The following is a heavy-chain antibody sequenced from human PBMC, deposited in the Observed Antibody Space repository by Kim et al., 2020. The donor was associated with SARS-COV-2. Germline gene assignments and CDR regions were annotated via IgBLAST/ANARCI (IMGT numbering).Heavy chain of an antibody. J-gene: IGHJ6*02. V-gene: IGHV1-69*13. Sequence: SVKVSCKASGGTFSSYAISWVRQAPGQGLEWMGGIIPIFGTANYAQKFQGRVTITADESTSTAYMELSSLRSEDTAVYYCARRVGAKSHYYGMDVWGQGTTVTVSS. D-gene: IGHD1-26*01. CDR1: GGTFSSYA. CDR3: ARRVGAKSHYYGMDV. CDR2: IIPIFGTA.